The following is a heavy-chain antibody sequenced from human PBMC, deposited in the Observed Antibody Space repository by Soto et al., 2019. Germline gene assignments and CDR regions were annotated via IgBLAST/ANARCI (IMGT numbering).Heavy chain of an antibody. Sequence: QVYLVQSGAEVKKPGSSVKISCKASGGIFSSNTINWVRQAAGQGLEWMGGIIPLFGTANYAEKFQGRVTITADKSTKTEYMELTSLRSEDTAVYYCASKAGCGGDCYAFDSWGQGTLVTVSS. D-gene: IGHD2-21*02. J-gene: IGHJ4*02. CDR1: GGIFSSNT. CDR2: IIPLFGTA. V-gene: IGHV1-69*06. CDR3: ASKAGCGGDCYAFDS.